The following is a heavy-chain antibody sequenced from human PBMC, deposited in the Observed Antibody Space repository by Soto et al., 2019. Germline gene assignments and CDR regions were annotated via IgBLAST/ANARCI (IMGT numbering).Heavy chain of an antibody. J-gene: IGHJ6*02. CDR3: ARIAAESDFPMDV. D-gene: IGHD6-25*01. CDR2: IAAYNGNP. Sequence: QAQLVQSGAEVKKPGASVKVSCKASGYSFTTYIISWVRQTAGQGLVWMGWIAAYNGNPNYPQNPQGRVTMTIDPSTSTAYMELTTLRSDDTAVYYCARIAAESDFPMDVWGQGTTVTVSS. V-gene: IGHV1-18*01. CDR1: GYSFTTYI.